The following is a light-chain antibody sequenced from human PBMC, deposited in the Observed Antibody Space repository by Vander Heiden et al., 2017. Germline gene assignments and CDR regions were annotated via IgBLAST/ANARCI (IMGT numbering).Light chain of an antibody. CDR3: QQYINWPPLT. CDR2: GAS. CDR1: QSVTSN. J-gene: IGKJ4*01. Sequence: DIVMTQTPATLSVSPGERAILSCRASQSVTSNLAWYQQKPGQAPRLLIYGASTRATGTPARFSGSGSGTEFTLTISSLQSEDFAVYYCQQYINWPPLTFGGGTKVEIK. V-gene: IGKV3-15*01.